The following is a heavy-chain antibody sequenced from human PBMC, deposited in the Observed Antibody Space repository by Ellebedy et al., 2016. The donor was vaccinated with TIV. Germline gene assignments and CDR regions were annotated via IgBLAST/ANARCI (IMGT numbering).Heavy chain of an antibody. J-gene: IGHJ3*02. CDR1: GGSISRSNW. CDR3: ASLEMATILDAFDI. D-gene: IGHD5-24*01. V-gene: IGHV4-4*02. Sequence: SETLSLTCAVSGGSISRSNWWSWVRQPPGKGLEWIGNIYYSGSTYYNPSLKSRLTISVDTSKNQFSLKLTSVTAADTAVYYCASLEMATILDAFDIWGQGTKVTVSS. CDR2: IYYSGST.